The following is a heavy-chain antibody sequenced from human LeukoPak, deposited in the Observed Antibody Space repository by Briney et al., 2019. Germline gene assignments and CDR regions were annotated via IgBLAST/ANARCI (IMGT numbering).Heavy chain of an antibody. CDR3: ARPLWFGELFSFDY. CDR1: GGSISSSSYY. D-gene: IGHD3-10*01. Sequence: SETLSLTCTVSGGSISSSSYYWGWIRQPPGKGLEWIGSIFHSGSVYYNPSLKSRVTISVDTSKNQFSLKLSSVTAADTAVYYCARPLWFGELFSFDYWGQGTLVTVSS. CDR2: IFHSGSV. V-gene: IGHV4-39*01. J-gene: IGHJ4*02.